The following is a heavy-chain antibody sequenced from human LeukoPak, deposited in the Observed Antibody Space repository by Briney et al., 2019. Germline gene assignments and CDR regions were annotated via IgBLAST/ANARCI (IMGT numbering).Heavy chain of an antibody. J-gene: IGHJ4*02. CDR3: ARGRYLTTLGGAAAGFLDY. CDR1: GGSFSGYY. CDR2: INHSGST. V-gene: IGHV4-34*01. D-gene: IGHD6-13*01. Sequence: SETLSLTCSVYGGSFSGYYWNWIRQSPGKGLEWIGEINHSGSTNYSPSLRSRVTMSVDTSQKQFSLRLTSLRAADTAVYYCARGRYLTTLGGAAAGFLDYWGQGTVVTVSS.